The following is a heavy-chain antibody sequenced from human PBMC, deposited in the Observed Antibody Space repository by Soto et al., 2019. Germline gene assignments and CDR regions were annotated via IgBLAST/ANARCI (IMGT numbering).Heavy chain of an antibody. Sequence: QTGGSLRLSCAASGFTFSSYWMSWVRQAPGKGLEWVANIKQDGSEKYYVDSVKGRFTISRDNAKNSPYLQMNSLRAEDTAVYYCARDQLEGGGAMDVWGQGTTVTVSS. CDR1: GFTFSSYW. CDR2: IKQDGSEK. V-gene: IGHV3-7*01. CDR3: ARDQLEGGGAMDV. J-gene: IGHJ6*02. D-gene: IGHD2-21*01.